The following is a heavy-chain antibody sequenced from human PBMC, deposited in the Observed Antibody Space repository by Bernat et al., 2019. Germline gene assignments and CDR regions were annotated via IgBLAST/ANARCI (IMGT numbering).Heavy chain of an antibody. CDR3: AKDHPVGFGAIDY. Sequence: VQLVESGGGVVQPGRSLRLSCAASGFTFSSYGMHWVRQAPGKGLEWVSAISGSGGSTYYADSVKGRFTISRDNSKNTLYLQMNSLRAEDTAVYYCAKDHPVGFGAIDYWGQGTLVTVSS. CDR2: ISGSGGST. J-gene: IGHJ4*02. V-gene: IGHV3-23*04. CDR1: GFTFSSYG. D-gene: IGHD3-3*01.